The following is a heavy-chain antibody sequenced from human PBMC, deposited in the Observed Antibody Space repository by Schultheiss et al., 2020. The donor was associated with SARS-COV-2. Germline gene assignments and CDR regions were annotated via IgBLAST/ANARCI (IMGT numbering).Heavy chain of an antibody. CDR3: ARVYGDYDAYYFDY. CDR2: IYYSGST. Sequence: SETLSLTCTVSGGSINGYYWTWIRQPPGKGLEWIGYIYYSGSTNYNPSLRSRVSISVDTSKNQFSLKLSSVTAADTAVYYCARVYGDYDAYYFDYWGQGTLVTVSS. D-gene: IGHD4-17*01. CDR1: GGSINGYY. V-gene: IGHV4-59*01. J-gene: IGHJ4*02.